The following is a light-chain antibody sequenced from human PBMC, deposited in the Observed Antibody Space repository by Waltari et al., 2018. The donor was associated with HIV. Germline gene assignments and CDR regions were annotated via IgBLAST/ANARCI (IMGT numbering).Light chain of an antibody. CDR3: GTWDSSLSAV. Sequence: QSVLTQPPSVSAAPGQTVTISCSGSSYNIGNHDVSWYQQLPGTAPKLLIYGNNKRPSGTPDRFSGSKSGTSATLGITGLQTGDEADYYCGTWDSSLSAVFGGGTKLTVL. CDR1: SYNIGNHD. V-gene: IGLV1-51*01. CDR2: GNN. J-gene: IGLJ3*02.